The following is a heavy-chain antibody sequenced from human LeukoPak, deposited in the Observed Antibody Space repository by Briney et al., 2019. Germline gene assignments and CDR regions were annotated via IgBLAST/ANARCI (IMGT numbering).Heavy chain of an antibody. Sequence: ASVKVSCKVSGYTLTELSMHWVRQAPGKGLEWMGGFDPEDGETIYAQTFQGRVTMTEDTSTDTAYMELSSLRSEDTAVYYCAAEQLVQYYYYMDVWGKGTTVTVSS. CDR3: AAEQLVQYYYYMDV. CDR1: GYTLTELS. V-gene: IGHV1-24*01. D-gene: IGHD6-6*01. CDR2: FDPEDGET. J-gene: IGHJ6*03.